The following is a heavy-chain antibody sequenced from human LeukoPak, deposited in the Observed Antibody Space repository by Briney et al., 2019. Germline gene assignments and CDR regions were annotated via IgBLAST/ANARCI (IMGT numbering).Heavy chain of an antibody. J-gene: IGHJ4*02. CDR3: AKVMTRTMVRGVPPSDY. D-gene: IGHD3-10*01. CDR2: TSGSGGST. CDR1: GFTFSSYA. Sequence: GGSLRLSCAASGFTFSSYAVSWVRQAPGKGLEWVSATSGSGGSTYYADSVKGRFTISRDNSKNTLYLQMNSLRAEDTAVYYCAKVMTRTMVRGVPPSDYWGQGTLVTVSS. V-gene: IGHV3-23*01.